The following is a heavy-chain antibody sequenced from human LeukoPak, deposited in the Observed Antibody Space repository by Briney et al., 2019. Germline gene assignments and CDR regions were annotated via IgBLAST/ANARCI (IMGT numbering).Heavy chain of an antibody. CDR2: FSGSGGGT. J-gene: IGHJ6*03. D-gene: IGHD2-2*01. CDR3: AKDHLLRFAGYYYYMDV. CDR1: GFTFSSYG. V-gene: IGHV3-23*01. Sequence: GGTLRLSCAASGFTFSSYGMSWVRQAPGKGLEWVSAFSGSGGGTYYADSVKGRFTISRDNSKNTLYLQMNSLRAEDTAVYYCAKDHLLRFAGYYYYMDVWGKGTTVTVSS.